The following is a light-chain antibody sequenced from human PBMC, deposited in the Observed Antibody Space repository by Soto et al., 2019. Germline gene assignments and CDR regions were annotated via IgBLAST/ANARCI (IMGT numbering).Light chain of an antibody. Sequence: QSALTQPPSVSAAPGQKVTISCSGSSSNIGNNYVSWYQQFPGTAPKLLIYDSKKRPSGIPDRFSGSKSGTSATLDITGLQTGDEADYYCGTWDSSLSAVVFGGGTKLTVL. V-gene: IGLV1-51*01. CDR2: DSK. J-gene: IGLJ2*01. CDR3: GTWDSSLSAVV. CDR1: SSNIGNNY.